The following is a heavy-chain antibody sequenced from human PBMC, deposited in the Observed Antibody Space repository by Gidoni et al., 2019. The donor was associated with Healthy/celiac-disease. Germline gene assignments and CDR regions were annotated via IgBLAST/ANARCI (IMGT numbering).Heavy chain of an antibody. D-gene: IGHD3-10*01. V-gene: IGHV3-23*01. CDR1: GFPFSSYA. CDR3: AKSGVRGVIISWFDP. J-gene: IGHJ5*02. CDR2: ISGSGGST. Sequence: EVQLLESGGGLVQPGGSLRLSCAASGFPFSSYAMSWVRQAPGKGLEWVSAISGSGGSTYYADSVKGRFTISRDNSKNTLYLQMNSLRAEDTAVYYCAKSGVRGVIISWFDPWGQGTLVTVSS.